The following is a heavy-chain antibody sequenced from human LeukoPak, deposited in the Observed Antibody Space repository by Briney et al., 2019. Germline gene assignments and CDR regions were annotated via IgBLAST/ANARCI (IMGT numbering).Heavy chain of an antibody. V-gene: IGHV4-39*02. CDR2: FYYSGST. Sequence: SETLSLTCTVSGGSISSTSYYWGWIRQPPGKGLEWIGSFYYSGSTYYNPSLKSRVTIPVDTSKNHFSLKLSSVTAADTAVYYCARRGAAAGYNWFDPWGQGTLVTVSS. J-gene: IGHJ5*02. CDR1: GGSISSTSYY. D-gene: IGHD6-13*01. CDR3: ARRGAAAGYNWFDP.